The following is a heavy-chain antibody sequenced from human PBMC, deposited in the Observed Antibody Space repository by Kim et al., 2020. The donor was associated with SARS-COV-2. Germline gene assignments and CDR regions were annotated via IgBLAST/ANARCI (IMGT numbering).Heavy chain of an antibody. CDR3: ARGKGYQLLSSYYYYMDV. CDR1: GGTFSSYA. Sequence: SVKVSCKASGGTFSSYAISWVRQAPGQGLEWMGRIIPILGIANYAQKFQGRVTITADKSTSTAYMELSSLRSEDTAVYYCARGKGYQLLSSYYYYMDVWGKGTTVTVSS. J-gene: IGHJ6*03. V-gene: IGHV1-69*04. D-gene: IGHD2-2*01. CDR2: IIPILGIA.